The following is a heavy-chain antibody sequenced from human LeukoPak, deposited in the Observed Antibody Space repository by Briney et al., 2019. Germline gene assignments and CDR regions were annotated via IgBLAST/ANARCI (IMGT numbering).Heavy chain of an antibody. V-gene: IGHV3-20*04. D-gene: IGHD6-13*01. CDR2: INWNGAST. CDR1: GFTFADYG. CDR3: AREYVTAAAGGYDAFDV. J-gene: IGHJ3*01. Sequence: GGSLRLSCAASGFTFADYGMTWVRQAPGKGLEWVSGINWNGASTGYADSVKGRFTISRDNARNSLYLQMNSLRAEDTALYYCAREYVTAAAGGYDAFDVWGRGTMVTVSS.